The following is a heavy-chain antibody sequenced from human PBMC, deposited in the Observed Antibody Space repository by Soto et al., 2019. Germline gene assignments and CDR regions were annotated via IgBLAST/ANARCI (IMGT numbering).Heavy chain of an antibody. CDR2: IDSGGSTP. J-gene: IGHJ5*02. D-gene: IGHD3-3*01. CDR1: GFPFSNYA. Sequence: PGGSLRLSCAPSGFPFSNYAMTWVRQAPGKGLEWVSGIDSGGSTPYYADSVKGRFTISRDNSKNTLSLQMNSLRVEDTGLYYCAKGGTIFGVQRWFDPWGQGTLVTVSS. V-gene: IGHV3-23*01. CDR3: AKGGTIFGVQRWFDP.